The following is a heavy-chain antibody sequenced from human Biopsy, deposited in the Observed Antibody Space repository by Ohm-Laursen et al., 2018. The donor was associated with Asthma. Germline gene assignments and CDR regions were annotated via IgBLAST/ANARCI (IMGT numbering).Heavy chain of an antibody. CDR3: ARKAGSCISRTCYSLDF. J-gene: IGHJ4*02. D-gene: IGHD2-2*01. V-gene: IGHV1-69*13. Sequence: ASAKVSCKSLGGTFNTYVIGWGRQAPGQGLEGMGGINSVFGTTTYPQKFQDRVTITADDSTSTVYMELSSLRSEDTAVYYCARKAGSCISRTCYSLDFWGQGTLVTVSS. CDR2: INSVFGTT. CDR1: GGTFNTYV.